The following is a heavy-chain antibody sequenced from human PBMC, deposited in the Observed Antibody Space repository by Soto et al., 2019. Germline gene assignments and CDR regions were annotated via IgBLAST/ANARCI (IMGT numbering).Heavy chain of an antibody. Sequence: PGGSLRLSCAASGFTFSSYGMHWVRQAPGKGLEWVAVISYDGSNKYYVDSVKGRFTISRDNSKNTLYLQMNSLRAEDTAVYYCAKGGYDSSGYYGFDYWGQGTLVTVSS. CDR3: AKGGYDSSGYYGFDY. D-gene: IGHD3-22*01. CDR2: ISYDGSNK. CDR1: GFTFSSYG. V-gene: IGHV3-30*18. J-gene: IGHJ4*02.